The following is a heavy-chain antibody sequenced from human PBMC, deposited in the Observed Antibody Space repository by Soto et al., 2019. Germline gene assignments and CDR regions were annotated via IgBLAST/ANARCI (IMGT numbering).Heavy chain of an antibody. Sequence: GGSLRLSCAASGFTFSNAWMNWVRQAPGKGLEWVGRIKSKTDGGTTDYAAPVKGRFTISRDDSKNTLYLQMNSLKTEDTAVYYCTTVVYSSSWYSYYYYYGMDVWGQGTTVTVSS. CDR1: GFTFSNAW. CDR3: TTVVYSSSWYSYYYYYGMDV. J-gene: IGHJ6*02. D-gene: IGHD6-13*01. CDR2: IKSKTDGGTT. V-gene: IGHV3-15*07.